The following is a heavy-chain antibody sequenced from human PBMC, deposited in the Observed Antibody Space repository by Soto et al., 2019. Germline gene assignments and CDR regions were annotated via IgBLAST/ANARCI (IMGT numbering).Heavy chain of an antibody. V-gene: IGHV4-39*01. CDR3: ASLDTYYYDSSGVY. Sequence: QLQLQESGPGLVKPSETLSLTCTVSGGSISSSSYYWGWIRQPPGKGLEWIGSIYYSGSTYYNPSLKSRVTISVDTSKNQFSLKLSSVTAADTAVYYCASLDTYYYDSSGVYWGQGTLVTVSS. J-gene: IGHJ4*02. CDR2: IYYSGST. D-gene: IGHD3-22*01. CDR1: GGSISSSSYY.